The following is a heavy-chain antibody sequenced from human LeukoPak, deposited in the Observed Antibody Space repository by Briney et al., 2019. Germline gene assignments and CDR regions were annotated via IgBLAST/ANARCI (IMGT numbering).Heavy chain of an antibody. CDR3: ARVNCGGDCYLDY. D-gene: IGHD2-21*02. CDR2: IYQSGST. J-gene: IGHJ4*02. V-gene: IGHV4-38-2*02. CDR1: GHSITRGYY. Sequence: PSETLSLTCTVSGHSITRGYYWGWIRQPPGRGLEWIGSIYQSGSTYYNPSLKSRVTISVDTSKNQFSLKLSSVTAADTAVYYCARVNCGGDCYLDYWGQGTLVTVSS.